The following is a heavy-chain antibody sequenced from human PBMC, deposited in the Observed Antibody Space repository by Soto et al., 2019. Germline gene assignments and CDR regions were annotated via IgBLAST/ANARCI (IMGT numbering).Heavy chain of an antibody. CDR2: IYYSGST. CDR1: GGSISSYY. CDR3: ARERGGTTVLTPDQCDAFDI. Sequence: TSETLSLTCTVSGGSISSYYWSWIRQPPGKGLEWIGYIYYSGSTNYNPSLKSRVTISVDTSKNQFSLKLSSVTAADTAVYYCARERGGTTVLTPDQCDAFDIWGQGTMVT. D-gene: IGHD4-17*01. J-gene: IGHJ3*02. V-gene: IGHV4-59*01.